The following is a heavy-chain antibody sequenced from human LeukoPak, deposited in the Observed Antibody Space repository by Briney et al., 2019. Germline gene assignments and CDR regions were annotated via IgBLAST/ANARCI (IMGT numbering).Heavy chain of an antibody. CDR1: GYTFTNYG. CDR2: VSGYNGNT. V-gene: IGHV1-18*01. J-gene: IGHJ4*02. D-gene: IGHD3-9*01. CDR3: ARGGHYHILTGYLHYFDY. Sequence: ASVKVSCKASGYTFTNYGINWVRQAPGQGLEWMGWVSGYNGNTNYAQKLQGRVTMTTDTSTSTAYMELRSLRSDDTAVYFCARGGHYHILTGYLHYFDYWGQGTLVTVFS.